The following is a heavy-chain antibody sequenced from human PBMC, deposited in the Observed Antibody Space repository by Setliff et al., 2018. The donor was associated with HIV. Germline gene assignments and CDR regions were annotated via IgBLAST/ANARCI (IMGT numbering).Heavy chain of an antibody. D-gene: IGHD1-26*01. Sequence: ASVKVSCKTSGYTFTTYTIHWVRQAPGQRLEWMGWINAGNGNTKYSQEFQGRVTITRDTSASTVCMELSSLRSEDMAVYYRARSWWGAEYYFDYWGQGTLVTVSS. J-gene: IGHJ4*02. CDR3: ARSWWGAEYYFDY. V-gene: IGHV1-3*03. CDR1: GYTFTTYT. CDR2: INAGNGNT.